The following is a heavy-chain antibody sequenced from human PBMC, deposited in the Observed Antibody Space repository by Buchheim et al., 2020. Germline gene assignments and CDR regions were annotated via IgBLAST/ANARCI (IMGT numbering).Heavy chain of an antibody. D-gene: IGHD2-15*01. CDR3: ALGYCSGGSCYSGGSPFDY. V-gene: IGHV1-46*01. J-gene: IGHJ4*02. CDR2: INPSGGST. CDR1: GYTFTSYY. Sequence: QVQLVQSGAEVKKPGASVKVSCKASGYTFTSYYMHWVRQAPGQGLEWMGIINPSGGSTSYAQKFQGRVPMTRDTSTSTVYMELSSLRSEDTAVYYCALGYCSGGSCYSGGSPFDYWGQGTL.